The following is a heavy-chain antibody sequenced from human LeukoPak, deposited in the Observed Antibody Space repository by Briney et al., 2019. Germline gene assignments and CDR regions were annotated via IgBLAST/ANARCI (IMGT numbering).Heavy chain of an antibody. CDR3: AKAGVKRWLQLDY. V-gene: IGHV3-30*02. CDR1: GFTFSSYG. J-gene: IGHJ4*02. CDR2: IRYDGSNK. Sequence: GGSLRLSCAASGFTFSSYGIHWVRQAPGKGLEWVAFIRYDGSNKYYADSVKGRFTISRDNSKNTLYLQMNRLRAEDTAVYYCAKAGVKRWLQLDYWGQGTLVTVSS. D-gene: IGHD5-24*01.